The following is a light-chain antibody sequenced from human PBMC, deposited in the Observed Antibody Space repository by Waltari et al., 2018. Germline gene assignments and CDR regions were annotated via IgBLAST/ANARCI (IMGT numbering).Light chain of an antibody. V-gene: IGLV8-61*01. CDR1: SGSVSTHSY. Sequence: TVVTQEPSFSVSPGGTVTLTCGLRSGSVSTHSYPSWYQQTPGQAPRPLIYSTNTRSSGVPDRISGSILGNKAALTITGAQADDESDYYCVLYMGGGILFGGGTKLTVL. CDR2: STN. CDR3: VLYMGGGIL. J-gene: IGLJ3*02.